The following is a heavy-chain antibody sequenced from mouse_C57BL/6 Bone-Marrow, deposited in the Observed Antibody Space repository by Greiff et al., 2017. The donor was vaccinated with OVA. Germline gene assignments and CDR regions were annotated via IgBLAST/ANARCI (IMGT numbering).Heavy chain of an antibody. D-gene: IGHD5-5*01. V-gene: IGHV1-26*01. Sequence: EVQLQQSGPELVKPGASVKISCKASGYTFTDYYMNWVKQSHGKSLEWIGDINPNNGGTSYNQKFKGKATLTVDKSSSTAYMELRSLTSEDSAVYYCARIEIYLSSMDYWGQGTSVTVSS. CDR2: INPNNGGT. J-gene: IGHJ4*01. CDR1: GYTFTDYY. CDR3: ARIEIYLSSMDY.